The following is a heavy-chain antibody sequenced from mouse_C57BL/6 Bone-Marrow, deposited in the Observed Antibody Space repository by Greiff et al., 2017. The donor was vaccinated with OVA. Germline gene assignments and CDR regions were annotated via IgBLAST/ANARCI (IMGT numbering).Heavy chain of an antibody. CDR3: ARHEDGYYASYFDY. Sequence: QVQLQQSGPELVKPGASVKISCRASGYAFSSSWMNWVKQRPGKGLEWIGRIYPGDGDTNYNGKFKGKATLTADKSSSTAYMQLSSLTSEDSAVYFCARHEDGYYASYFDYGGRGNALTVTA. CDR1: GYAFSSSW. V-gene: IGHV1-82*01. J-gene: IGHJ2*01. CDR2: IYPGDGDT. D-gene: IGHD2-3*01.